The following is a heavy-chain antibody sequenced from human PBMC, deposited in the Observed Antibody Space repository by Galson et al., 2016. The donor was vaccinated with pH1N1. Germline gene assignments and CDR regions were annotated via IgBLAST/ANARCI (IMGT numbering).Heavy chain of an antibody. CDR3: ARGLSYNSGWVED. Sequence: SVKVSCKVSGYTLTNYDINWVRQAAGQGLEWMGWMNPNSGKSNSAQKFNGRVTMTRDTSISTVNMELSSLRSEDTAVYYCARGLSYNSGWVEDWGKGTLVSVSS. CDR1: GYTLTNYD. J-gene: IGHJ4*02. V-gene: IGHV1-8*01. CDR2: MNPNSGKS. D-gene: IGHD6-19*01.